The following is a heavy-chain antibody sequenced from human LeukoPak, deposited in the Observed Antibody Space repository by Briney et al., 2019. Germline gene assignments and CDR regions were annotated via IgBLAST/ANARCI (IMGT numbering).Heavy chain of an antibody. V-gene: IGHV3-30-3*01. Sequence: GGSLRLSCAASGFTFSSYAVPWVRQAPGKGLEWVAVISYDGSNKYYADSVKGRFTISRDNSKNTLYLQMNSLRAEDTAVYYCARDRILARNWFDPWGQGTLVTVSS. J-gene: IGHJ5*02. CDR3: ARDRILARNWFDP. CDR1: GFTFSSYA. CDR2: ISYDGSNK. D-gene: IGHD2-15*01.